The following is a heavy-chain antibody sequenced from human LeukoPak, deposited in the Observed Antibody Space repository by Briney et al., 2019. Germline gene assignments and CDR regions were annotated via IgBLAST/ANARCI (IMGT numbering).Heavy chain of an antibody. V-gene: IGHV3-15*07. J-gene: IGHJ4*02. CDR2: IKPKTDSETT. CDR1: GFTFSNAY. D-gene: IGHD2-21*01. CDR3: ITPLPYSAQ. Sequence: GGSLRLSCAASGFTFSNAYMNWVRQAPGKGLEWVGRIKPKTDSETTEYAAPVKDRFSISRDDSKSMMYLQMNSLKTEDTAVYYCITPLPYSAQGGQGTLVTVSS.